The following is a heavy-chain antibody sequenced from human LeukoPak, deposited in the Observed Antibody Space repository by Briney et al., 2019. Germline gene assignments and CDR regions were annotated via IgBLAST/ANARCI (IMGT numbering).Heavy chain of an antibody. CDR1: GFTFSSYS. CDR2: ISSSSSTI. D-gene: IGHD1-7*01. CDR3: ARGRRETGTTLFDY. J-gene: IGHJ4*02. V-gene: IGHV3-48*01. Sequence: GGSLRLSCAASGFTFSSYSMNWVRQAPGKGLEWVSYISSSSSTIYYADSVKGRFTISRDNAKNSLYLQMNSLRAEDTAVYYCARGRRETGTTLFDYWGQGTLVTVSS.